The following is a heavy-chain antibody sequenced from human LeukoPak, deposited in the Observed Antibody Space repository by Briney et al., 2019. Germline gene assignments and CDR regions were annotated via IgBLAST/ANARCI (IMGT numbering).Heavy chain of an antibody. CDR3: ARDKVGYTYGYVRAHYGMDV. J-gene: IGHJ6*02. V-gene: IGHV4-59*01. CDR1: GGSISSSY. Sequence: SETLSLTCTVSGGSISSSYWSWIRQPPGKGLEWIGYIYYSGRINYNPSLKSRVTISVDTSKNQFSLKVTSVTAADTAVYYCARDKVGYTYGYVRAHYGMDVWGQGTTVIVSS. D-gene: IGHD5-18*01. CDR2: IYYSGRI.